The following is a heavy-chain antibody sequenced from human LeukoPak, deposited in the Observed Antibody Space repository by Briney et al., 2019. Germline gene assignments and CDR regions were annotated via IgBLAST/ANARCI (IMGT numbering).Heavy chain of an antibody. Sequence: ASVKVSCKASGYTFTSYGISWVRQAPGQGLEWMGWISAYNGNTNYAQKFQGRVTMTEDTSTDTAYMELSSLRSEDTAVYYCATLSIYSTGEMSDWGQGTLVTVSS. CDR3: ATLSIYSTGEMSD. CDR2: ISAYNGNT. CDR1: GYTFTSYG. J-gene: IGHJ4*02. D-gene: IGHD2-2*01. V-gene: IGHV1-18*01.